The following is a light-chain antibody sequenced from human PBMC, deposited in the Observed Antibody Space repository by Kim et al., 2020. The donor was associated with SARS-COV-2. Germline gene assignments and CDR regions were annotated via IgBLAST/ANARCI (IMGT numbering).Light chain of an antibody. CDR2: GAS. V-gene: IGKV3-20*01. Sequence: EIVLTQSPGTLSLSPGERATLSCRASQSVSSSYLAWYQQKPGQAPRLLIYGASSRATGIPDMFSGSGSGTDFTLTISRLDPEDFAVYYCQQYGSSITFGQGTRLEIK. J-gene: IGKJ5*01. CDR3: QQYGSSIT. CDR1: QSVSSSY.